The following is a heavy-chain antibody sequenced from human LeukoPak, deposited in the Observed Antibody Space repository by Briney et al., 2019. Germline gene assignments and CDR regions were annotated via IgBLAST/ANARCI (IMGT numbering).Heavy chain of an antibody. CDR1: GLSFNKDV. CDR2: SPGGVSP. J-gene: IGHJ4*02. Sequence: GGSLRLSCVVSGLSFNKDVMSWFRQAPGKGLEWVSISPGGVSPNHADSVKGRFTVSRDDSLNTLYLQMNSLRVDDTAVYYCAKGTSEYTYALSDYWGQGTLVTVSS. D-gene: IGHD5-18*01. V-gene: IGHV3-23*01. CDR3: AKGTSEYTYALSDY.